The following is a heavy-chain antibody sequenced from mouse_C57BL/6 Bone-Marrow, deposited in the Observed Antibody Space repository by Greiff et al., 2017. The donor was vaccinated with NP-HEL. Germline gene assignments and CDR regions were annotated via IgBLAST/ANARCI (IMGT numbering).Heavy chain of an antibody. D-gene: IGHD1-1*01. CDR2: IDPSDSYT. CDR3: ASFYYYGSSYGDYAMDY. J-gene: IGHJ4*01. V-gene: IGHV1-59*01. CDR1: GYTFTSYW. Sequence: QVQLQQPGAELVRPGTSVKLSCKASGYTFTSYWMHWVKQRPGQGLEWIGVIDPSDSYTNYNQKFKGKATLTVDTSSSTAYMQLISLTSEDSAVYYCASFYYYGSSYGDYAMDYWGQGTSVTVSS.